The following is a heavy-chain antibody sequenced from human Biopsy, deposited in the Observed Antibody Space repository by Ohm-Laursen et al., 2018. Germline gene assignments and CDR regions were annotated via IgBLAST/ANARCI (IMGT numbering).Heavy chain of an antibody. CDR2: TNEDGSHT. V-gene: IGHV3-74*01. CDR3: ATELLPPGVGGPWLDS. D-gene: IGHD3-10*01. CDR1: GITFNSDW. J-gene: IGHJ5*01. Sequence: SLRLSCTASGITFNSDWMSWVRQAPGKGLAWVSHTNEDGSHTDYADSVKGRFTVSRDNAKNTLYLQMNSLRAADTAIYFCATELLPPGVGGPWLDSWGQGTPVTVSS.